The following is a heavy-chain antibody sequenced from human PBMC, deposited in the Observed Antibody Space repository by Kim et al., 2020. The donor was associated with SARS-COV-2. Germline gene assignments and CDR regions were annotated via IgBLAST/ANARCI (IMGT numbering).Heavy chain of an antibody. CDR2: IRSKANSYAT. CDR1: GFTFSGSA. V-gene: IGHV3-73*01. J-gene: IGHJ6*02. CDR3: TRQPPEVVQWELLRAYYYYGMDV. D-gene: IGHD1-26*01. Sequence: GGSLRLSCAASGFTFSGSAMHWVRQASGKGLEWVGRIRSKANSYATAYAASVKGRFTISRDDSKNTAYLQMNSLKTEDTAVYYCTRQPPEVVQWELLRAYYYYGMDVWGQGTTVTVSS.